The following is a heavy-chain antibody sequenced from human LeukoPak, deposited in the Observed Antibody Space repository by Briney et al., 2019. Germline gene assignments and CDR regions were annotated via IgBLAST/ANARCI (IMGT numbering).Heavy chain of an antibody. J-gene: IGHJ4*02. D-gene: IGHD3-3*01. CDR3: AKDGGLRFLEWSSDY. V-gene: IGHV3-33*06. CDR1: GFTFSSYG. Sequence: PGGSLRLSCAASGFTFSSYGMHWVRQAPGKGLEWVAVIWYDGSSKYYADFVKGRFTISRDNPKNTLYLQMNSLRTEDTAVYYCAKDGGLRFLEWSSDYWGQGTLVTVSS. CDR2: IWYDGSSK.